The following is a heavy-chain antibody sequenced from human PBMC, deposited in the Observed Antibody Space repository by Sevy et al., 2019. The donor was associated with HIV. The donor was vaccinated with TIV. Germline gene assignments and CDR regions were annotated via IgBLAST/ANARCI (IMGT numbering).Heavy chain of an antibody. CDR2: IFTTGTT. J-gene: IGHJ6*03. D-gene: IGHD5-12*01. V-gene: IGHV4-61*02. CDR1: NDSVSSGLYY. Sequence: SETLSLTCTVSNDSVSSGLYYWSWIRQPAGKGLEWIGRIFTTGTTNYNPSLKRRVTISIDTSKNQFSLKLTSVTATDAAVYYCARELRGYGGYDPYYYYYYMDVWGKGTRVTVSS. CDR3: ARELRGYGGYDPYYYYYYMDV.